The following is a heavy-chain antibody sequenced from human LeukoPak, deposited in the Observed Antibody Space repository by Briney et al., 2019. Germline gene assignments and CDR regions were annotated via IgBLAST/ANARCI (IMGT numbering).Heavy chain of an antibody. CDR1: GFTFSSYG. CDR3: AKEAYSSSWN. Sequence: GRSLRLSCAASGFTFSSYGMHWVRQAPGKGLEWVSSISSSSSYIYYADSVKGRFIISRDNARKSLYLQMNSLRAEDTAVYYCAKEAYSSSWNWGQGTLVTVSS. J-gene: IGHJ4*02. V-gene: IGHV3-21*01. D-gene: IGHD6-13*01. CDR2: ISSSSSYI.